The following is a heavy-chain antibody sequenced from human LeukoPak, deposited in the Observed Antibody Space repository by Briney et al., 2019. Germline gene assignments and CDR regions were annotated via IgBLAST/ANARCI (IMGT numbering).Heavy chain of an antibody. CDR1: SGSISSGGYY. J-gene: IGHJ3*02. D-gene: IGHD2-15*01. Sequence: SETLSLTCTVSSGSISSGGYYWGWLRQSPGKGLEWTGTIYYTGSTYYNPSLKSRVTISVDTPKNQFSLKLSSMTAADTAVYYCARRFGSNSKAGAFDIWGQGTMVTVSS. V-gene: IGHV4-39*01. CDR2: IYYTGST. CDR3: ARRFGSNSKAGAFDI.